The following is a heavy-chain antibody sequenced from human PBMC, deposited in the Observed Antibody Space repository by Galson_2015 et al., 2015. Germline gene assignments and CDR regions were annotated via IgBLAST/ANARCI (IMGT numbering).Heavy chain of an antibody. Sequence: SLRLSCAASGFTFDDYAMHWVRHAPGKGLEWVSLISWDGGSTYYADSVKGRFTISRDNSKNSLYLQMNSLRAEDTALYYCAKDKYRRRVLRFLYYGMDVWGQGTTVTVSS. J-gene: IGHJ6*02. CDR1: GFTFDDYA. CDR3: AKDKYRRRVLRFLYYGMDV. CDR2: ISWDGGST. D-gene: IGHD3-3*01. V-gene: IGHV3-43D*03.